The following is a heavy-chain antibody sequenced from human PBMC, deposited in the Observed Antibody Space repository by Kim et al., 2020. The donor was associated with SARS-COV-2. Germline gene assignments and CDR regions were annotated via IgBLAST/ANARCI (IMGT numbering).Heavy chain of an antibody. Sequence: GGSLRLSCAASGFTFSSYGMHWVRQAPGKGLEWVAVISYDGSNKYYADSVKGRFTISRDNSKNTLYLQMNSLRAEDTAVYYCAKDGTENMYGDYGYYYYYGMDVWGQGTTVTVSS. V-gene: IGHV3-30*18. CDR1: GFTFSSYG. CDR3: AKDGTENMYGDYGYYYYYGMDV. J-gene: IGHJ6*02. D-gene: IGHD4-17*01. CDR2: ISYDGSNK.